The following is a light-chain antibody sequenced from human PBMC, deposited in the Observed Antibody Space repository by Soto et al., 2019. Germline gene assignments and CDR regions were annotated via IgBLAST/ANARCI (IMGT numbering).Light chain of an antibody. CDR3: QQHSDYPLT. Sequence: DIQITQSPSTLSASVGDRVTFTCRASHSISDWLAWFQQKPGKAPKLLIYKASTLEIGVPSRFSGSASGTEFTLTISSLQPDDFATYYCQQHSDYPLTFGGGTKVDIK. CDR2: KAS. V-gene: IGKV1-5*03. CDR1: HSISDW. J-gene: IGKJ4*01.